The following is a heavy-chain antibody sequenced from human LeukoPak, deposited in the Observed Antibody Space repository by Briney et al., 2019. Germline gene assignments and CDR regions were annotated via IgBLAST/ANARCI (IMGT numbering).Heavy chain of an antibody. CDR3: ARLSTYYYYTMDV. CDR1: GGSISSSSYY. V-gene: IGHV4-39*01. D-gene: IGHD1-26*01. Sequence: SETLSLTCTVSGGSISSSSYYWGWIRQPPGKGLEWIGTIYYSGSTYYNPSLKSRITISVDTSKTQFSLKLSSMTAADTAVYYCARLSTYYYYTMDVWGQGTTVTVSS. CDR2: IYYSGST. J-gene: IGHJ6*02.